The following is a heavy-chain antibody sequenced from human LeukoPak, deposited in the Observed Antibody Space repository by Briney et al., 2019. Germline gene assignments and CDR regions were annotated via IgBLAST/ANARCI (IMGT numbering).Heavy chain of an antibody. Sequence: GRSLRLSCAASGFTFKNYGMHWVRQAPDKGLEWLALISYDGKTKYYGDSIKGRFTVSRDNSKNTMYLQMNSLKSEDTAVYYCAKDFEYSGNYRSTLEHWGQGTRVTVSS. CDR1: GFTFKNYG. CDR2: ISYDGKTK. V-gene: IGHV3-30*18. J-gene: IGHJ4*02. D-gene: IGHD1-26*01. CDR3: AKDFEYSGNYRSTLEH.